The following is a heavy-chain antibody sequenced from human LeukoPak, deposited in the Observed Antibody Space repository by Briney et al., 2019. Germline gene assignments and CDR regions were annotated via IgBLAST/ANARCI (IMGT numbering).Heavy chain of an antibody. CDR1: GFTVISNY. D-gene: IGHD5-18*01. CDR2: IYSGGST. CDR3: ASTAAMVTSTTLFSSI. J-gene: IGHJ4*02. V-gene: IGHV3-53*01. Sequence: GGSLRLSCAASGFTVISNYMSWVRQAPGKGLECVPVIYSGGSTYYADSVKGRFTISRDNSKNTLYLQMNSLRAEDTAVYYCASTAAMVTSTTLFSSIWGQGTAVTVSS.